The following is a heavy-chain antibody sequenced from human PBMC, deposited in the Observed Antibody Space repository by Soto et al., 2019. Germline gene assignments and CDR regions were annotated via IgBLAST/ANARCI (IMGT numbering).Heavy chain of an antibody. CDR1: GFTFSTYG. CDR3: AMGSSSSVLDY. CDR2: ISYDGSNK. Sequence: QVQLVESGGGVVQPGRSLRLSCAASGFTFSTYGMHWVRQAPGKGLEWVAVISYDGSNKYYADSVKGRFTISRDNSKNTMYMQLCSLRAEYMAVYYSAMGSSSSVLDYWGQGTLVTVSS. V-gene: IGHV3-30*03. D-gene: IGHD2-2*01. J-gene: IGHJ4*02.